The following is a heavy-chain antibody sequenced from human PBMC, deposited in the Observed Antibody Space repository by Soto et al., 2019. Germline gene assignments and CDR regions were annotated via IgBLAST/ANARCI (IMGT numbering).Heavy chain of an antibody. V-gene: IGHV5-51*01. D-gene: IGHD1-1*01. CDR1: VYSFTSYC. J-gene: IGHJ3*02. CDR3: ATATGRNAFDI. CDR2: IYPGDSDT. Sequence: GESLKISCKGSVYSFTSYCIGWVRQMPGKGLEWMWIIYPGDSDTRYSPSFQGQVTISADKSISTAYLQLSSLKASDTAMYYCATATGRNAFDIWGQGTMVPVSS.